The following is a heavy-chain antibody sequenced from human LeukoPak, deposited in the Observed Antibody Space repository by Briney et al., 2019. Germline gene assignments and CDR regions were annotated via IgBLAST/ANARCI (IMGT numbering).Heavy chain of an antibody. CDR3: ARQARYYDFWSGYHYFDY. V-gene: IGHV5-51*01. D-gene: IGHD3-3*01. CDR2: IYPGDSDT. CDR1: GYIFTSYW. Sequence: GESLKISRKGSGYIFTSYWIGWVRRMPGKGLEWMGIIYPGDSDTRYSPSFQGQVTISADKSISTAYLQWSSLKASDTAMYYCARQARYYDFWSGYHYFDYWGQGTLVTVSS. J-gene: IGHJ4*02.